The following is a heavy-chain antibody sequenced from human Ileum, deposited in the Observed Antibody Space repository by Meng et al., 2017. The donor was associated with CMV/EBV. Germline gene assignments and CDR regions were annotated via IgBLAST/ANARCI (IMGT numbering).Heavy chain of an antibody. CDR1: GYTFADYG. CDR3: ARDCSGAACYGYGH. Sequence: KASGYTFADYGISWVRQAPGQGLEWMGWISPYNGNTKCAQKLQDRVFMTADVSTSTVYIELRSLRGDDMAVYYCARDCSGAACYGYGHWGQGTLVTVSS. J-gene: IGHJ4*02. CDR2: ISPYNGNT. D-gene: IGHD2-15*01. V-gene: IGHV1-18*03.